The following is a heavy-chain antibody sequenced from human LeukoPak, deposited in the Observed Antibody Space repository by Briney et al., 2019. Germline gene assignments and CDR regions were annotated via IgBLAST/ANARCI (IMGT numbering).Heavy chain of an antibody. CDR3: ARDRYYDYVWGSYRSAYFDY. CDR1: GGSISSSSYY. Sequence: SETLSLTCTVSGGSISSSSYYWGWIRQPPGKGLEWIGSIYYSGSTYYNPSLKSRVTISVDTSKNQFSLKLTSVTAADTAVYYCARDRYYDYVWGSYRSAYFDYWGQGTLVTVSS. V-gene: IGHV4-39*07. CDR2: IYYSGST. J-gene: IGHJ4*02. D-gene: IGHD3-16*02.